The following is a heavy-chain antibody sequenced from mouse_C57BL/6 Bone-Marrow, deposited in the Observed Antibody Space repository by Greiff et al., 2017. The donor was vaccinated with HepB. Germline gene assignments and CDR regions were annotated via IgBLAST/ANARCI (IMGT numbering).Heavy chain of an antibody. V-gene: IGHV7-3*01. Sequence: EVKLMESGGGLVQPGGSLSLSCAASGFTFTDYYMSWVRQPPGKALEWLGFIRNKANGYTTEYSASVKGRFTISRDNSQSILYLQMNALRAEDSATYYCARYRGPWFADWGQGTLVTVSA. CDR2: IRNKANGYTT. CDR1: GFTFTDYY. J-gene: IGHJ3*01. CDR3: ARYRGPWFAD.